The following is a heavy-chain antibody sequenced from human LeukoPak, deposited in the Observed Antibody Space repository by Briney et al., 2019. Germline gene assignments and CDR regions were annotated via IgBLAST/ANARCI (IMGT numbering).Heavy chain of an antibody. Sequence: GGSLRLSCAASGFTFSSYWMSWVRQAPGKGLEWVANIKQDGSEKYYVDSVKGRFTISRDNAKNSLYLQMNSLRAEDTAVYYCARDTPYYDYVWGSLDYWGQGTLVTVSS. CDR1: GFTFSSYW. V-gene: IGHV3-7*01. CDR2: IKQDGSEK. D-gene: IGHD3-16*01. J-gene: IGHJ4*02. CDR3: ARDTPYYDYVWGSLDY.